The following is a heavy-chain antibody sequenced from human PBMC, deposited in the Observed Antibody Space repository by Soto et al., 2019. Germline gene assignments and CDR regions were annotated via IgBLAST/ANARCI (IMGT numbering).Heavy chain of an antibody. CDR2: ISYDGSNK. V-gene: IGHV3-30-3*01. CDR3: ARGGWNYGYYYGMDV. D-gene: IGHD1-7*01. Sequence: QVQLVESGGGVVQPGRSLRLSCAASGFTFSSYAMHWVRQAPGKGLEWVAVISYDGSNKYYADSVKGRFTISRDNSKNTLYLQMNSLRAEDTAVYYCARGGWNYGYYYGMDVWGQGTTVTVSS. J-gene: IGHJ6*02. CDR1: GFTFSSYA.